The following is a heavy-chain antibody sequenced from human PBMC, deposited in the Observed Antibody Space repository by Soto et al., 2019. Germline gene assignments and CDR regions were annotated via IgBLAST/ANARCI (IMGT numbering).Heavy chain of an antibody. Sequence: GGSLRLSCAASGFAFSSYSMNWVRQAPGKGLEWVSYISSSSSTIYYADSVKGRFTISRDNAKNSLYLQMNSLRDEDTAVYYCAARIAGPYYFDSWGQGTLVTVSS. CDR2: ISSSSSTI. CDR1: GFAFSSYS. D-gene: IGHD6-13*01. J-gene: IGHJ4*02. V-gene: IGHV3-48*02. CDR3: AARIAGPYYFDS.